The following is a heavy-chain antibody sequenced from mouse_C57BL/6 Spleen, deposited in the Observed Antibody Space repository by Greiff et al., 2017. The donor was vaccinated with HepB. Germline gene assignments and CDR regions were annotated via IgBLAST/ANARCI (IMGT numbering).Heavy chain of an antibody. V-gene: IGHV5-17*01. CDR2: ISSGSSTI. Sequence: DVQLVESGGGLVKPGGSLKLSCAASGFTFSDYGMHWVRQAPEKGLEWVAYISSGSSTIYYADTVKGRFTISRDNAKNTLFLQMTSLRSEDTAMYYCARRYYYGSSPYWYFDVWGTGTTVTVSS. D-gene: IGHD1-1*01. J-gene: IGHJ1*03. CDR3: ARRYYYGSSPYWYFDV. CDR1: GFTFSDYG.